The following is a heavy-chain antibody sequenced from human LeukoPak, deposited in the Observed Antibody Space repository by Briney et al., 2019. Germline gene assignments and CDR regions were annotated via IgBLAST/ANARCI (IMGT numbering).Heavy chain of an antibody. J-gene: IGHJ4*02. Sequence: PGGALRLSCAASGFTFSSYGMHWVRQAPGGGLEWVAFIRDDGSNKYYADSVKGRFTISRDNSKNTLYLQMNSLRAEDTAVYYCANAPYCSGGSCYPDYWGQGTLVTVSS. CDR2: IRDDGSNK. CDR1: GFTFSSYG. CDR3: ANAPYCSGGSCYPDY. D-gene: IGHD2-15*01. V-gene: IGHV3-30*02.